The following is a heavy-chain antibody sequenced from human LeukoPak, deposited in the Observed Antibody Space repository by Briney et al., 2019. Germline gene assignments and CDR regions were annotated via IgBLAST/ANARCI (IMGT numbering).Heavy chain of an antibody. Sequence: GESLKISCKGSGYTFTNYWIGWMRQMPGKGLEWMGIIYPGDSDTRYSPSFQGQVTISADKSISTAYLQWSGLKASDTAMYYCARRGIAVAGTPAEYFQHWGQGTLVTVSS. CDR1: GYTFTNYW. D-gene: IGHD6-19*01. J-gene: IGHJ1*01. V-gene: IGHV5-51*01. CDR2: IYPGDSDT. CDR3: ARRGIAVAGTPAEYFQH.